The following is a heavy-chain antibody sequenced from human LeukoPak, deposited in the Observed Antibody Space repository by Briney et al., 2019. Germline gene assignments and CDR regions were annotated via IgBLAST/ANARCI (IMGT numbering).Heavy chain of an antibody. CDR1: GFPFSSYG. D-gene: IGHD5-12*01. CDR3: ARDLDGYRSGNGA. J-gene: IGHJ5*02. Sequence: PGRSLRLSCAASGFPFSSYGMHWVRQAPGKGLDWVAVISSDGSKKNHADSVKGRFTISRDNSKNTLYLQMSSLRAEDTAVYYCARDLDGYRSGNGAWGQGTLVTVSS. V-gene: IGHV3-30*03. CDR2: ISSDGSKK.